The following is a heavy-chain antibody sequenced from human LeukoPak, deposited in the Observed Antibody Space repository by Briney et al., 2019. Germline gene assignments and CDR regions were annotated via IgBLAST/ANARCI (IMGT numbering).Heavy chain of an antibody. J-gene: IGHJ6*04. Sequence: GRSLRLSCAASGFTFSSYGMHWVRQAPGKGLEWVAVISYDGSNKYYADPVKGRFTISRDNSKNTLYLQMNSLRAEDTAVYYCPTSSTSRGMDVWGKGTTVTVSS. CDR1: GFTFSSYG. D-gene: IGHD2-2*01. V-gene: IGHV3-30*03. CDR2: ISYDGSNK. CDR3: PTSSTSRGMDV.